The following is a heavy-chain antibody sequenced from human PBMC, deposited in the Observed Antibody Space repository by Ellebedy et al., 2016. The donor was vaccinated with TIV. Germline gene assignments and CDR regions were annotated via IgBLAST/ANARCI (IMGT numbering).Heavy chain of an antibody. J-gene: IGHJ6*02. D-gene: IGHD2-15*01. CDR1: GYTFTSYG. CDR3: ARVQRLQRAEDIVVVVAAYPFYGMDV. V-gene: IGHV1-18*01. Sequence: ASVKVSCXASGYTFTSYGISWVRQAPGQGLEWMGWISAYNGNTNYAQKLQGRVTMTTDTSTSTAYMELRSLRSDDTAVYYCARVQRLQRAEDIVVVVAAYPFYGMDVWGQGTTVTVSS. CDR2: ISAYNGNT.